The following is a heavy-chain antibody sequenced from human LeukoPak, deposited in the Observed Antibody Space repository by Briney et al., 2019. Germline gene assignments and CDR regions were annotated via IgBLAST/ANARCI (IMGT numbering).Heavy chain of an antibody. J-gene: IGHJ4*02. CDR1: GGSISSGGYY. CDR3: ARVDPYSASYFDY. V-gene: IGHV4-31*03. Sequence: SETLSLTCTVSGGSISSGGYYWSWIRQHPGKGLEWIGYIYYSGSTYYNPSLKSRVTISVDTSKNQFSLKLSSVTAADTAAYYCARVDPYSASYFDYWGQGTLVTVSS. CDR2: IYYSGST. D-gene: IGHD1-26*01.